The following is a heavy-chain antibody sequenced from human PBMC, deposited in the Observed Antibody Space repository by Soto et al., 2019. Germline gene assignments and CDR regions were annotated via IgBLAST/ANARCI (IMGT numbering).Heavy chain of an antibody. V-gene: IGHV1-18*01. CDR1: GYTFTSYG. J-gene: IGHJ6*02. D-gene: IGHD2-21*01. Sequence: AASVKVSCKASGYTFTSYGISWVRQAPGQGLEWMGWISAYNGNTNYAQKLQGRVTMTTDTSTSTAYMELRSLRSDDTAVYYCARDHLVVVATLDYYYYGMDVWGQGTTVTVSS. CDR2: ISAYNGNT. CDR3: ARDHLVVVATLDYYYYGMDV.